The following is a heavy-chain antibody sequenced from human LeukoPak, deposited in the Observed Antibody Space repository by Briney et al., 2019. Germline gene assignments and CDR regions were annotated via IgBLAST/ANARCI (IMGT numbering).Heavy chain of an antibody. D-gene: IGHD4-17*01. Sequence: SETLSLTCTVSGGSISSYYWSWIRQPAGKGLEWIGRIYTSGSTNYNPSLKSRVTMSVDTSKNQFSLKLSSVTAADTVVYYCARDRWTTVTTTGYYYYYMDVWGKGTTVTVSS. J-gene: IGHJ6*03. V-gene: IGHV4-4*07. CDR2: IYTSGST. CDR3: ARDRWTTVTTTGYYYYYMDV. CDR1: GGSISSYY.